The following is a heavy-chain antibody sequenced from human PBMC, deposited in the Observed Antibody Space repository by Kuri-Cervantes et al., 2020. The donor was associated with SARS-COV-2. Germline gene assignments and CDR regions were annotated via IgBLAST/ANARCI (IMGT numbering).Heavy chain of an antibody. CDR2: INPSGGST. D-gene: IGHD3-22*01. Sequence: ASLKVSCKASGYTFTSSYMHWVRQAPGQGLEWMGIINPSGGSTSYAKKFQGRVTMTRDTSTSTVYMELSSLRSEDTAVYYGARDVFPAYYYDSSGPTPGMWWGQGTLVTVSS. CDR1: GYTFTSSY. V-gene: IGHV1-46*01. CDR3: ARDVFPAYYYDSSGPTPGMW. J-gene: IGHJ4*02.